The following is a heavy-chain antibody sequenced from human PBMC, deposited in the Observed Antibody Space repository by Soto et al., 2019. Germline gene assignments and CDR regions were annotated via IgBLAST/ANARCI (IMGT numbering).Heavy chain of an antibody. CDR3: AKDRSGSSWYYFDY. J-gene: IGHJ4*02. CDR1: GFRFSDFA. D-gene: IGHD6-13*01. Sequence: GGSLRLSCAASGFRFSDFAMTWVRQAPGRGLEWVSAITGTASSTYYADSVKGRFTISRDNSKNTLYLQINSLRAEDTAVYYCAKDRSGSSWYYFDYWGQGTLVTVSS. CDR2: ITGTASST. V-gene: IGHV3-23*01.